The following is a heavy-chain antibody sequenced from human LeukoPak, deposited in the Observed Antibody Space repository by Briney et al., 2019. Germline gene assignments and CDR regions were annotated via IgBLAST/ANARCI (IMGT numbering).Heavy chain of an antibody. Sequence: GGSLRLSCVASGFTVSSNSMSWVPQAPGKRPQWVSIIYSAGSTFYADSVKGRFTISRDNSRNTVYLQMNGLRAEDTAIYCCARGRSGEENWEPFDYWGQGTLVTVSS. CDR3: ARGRSGEENWEPFDY. CDR2: IYSAGST. V-gene: IGHV3-53*01. CDR1: GFTVSSNS. J-gene: IGHJ4*02. D-gene: IGHD3-3*01.